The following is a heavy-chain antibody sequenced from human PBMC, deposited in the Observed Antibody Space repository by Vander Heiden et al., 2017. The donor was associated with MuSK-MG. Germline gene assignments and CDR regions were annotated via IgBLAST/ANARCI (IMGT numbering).Heavy chain of an antibody. J-gene: IGHJ6*02. CDR3: ARVVLGGWLLVGGMDV. CDR1: GGSISSSSYY. Sequence: QLQLQESGPGLVKPSETLSLTCTVPGGSISSSSYYWGWIRQPPGKGLEWIGSFYYSGSTYYNPSLKSRVTISVDTSKNQFSLKLSSVTAADTAVYYCARVVLGGWLLVGGMDVWGQGTTVTVSS. CDR2: FYYSGST. D-gene: IGHD3-3*02. V-gene: IGHV4-39*01.